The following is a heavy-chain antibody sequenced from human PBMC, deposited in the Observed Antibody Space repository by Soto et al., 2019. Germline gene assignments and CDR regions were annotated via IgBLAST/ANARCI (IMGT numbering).Heavy chain of an antibody. CDR1: GFTFTRYS. V-gene: IGHV3-21*04. CDR2: ISSTTNYI. J-gene: IGHJ4*02. D-gene: IGHD4-17*01. Sequence: PGGSLRLSCAASGFTFTRYSMNWVRQAPGKGLEWVSSISSTTNYIYYGDSMTGRFTISRDNDKNTLYLQLDRLRVEDSALYYWTRGPRPSSSGTVAYWGQGSLVTVSS. CDR3: TRGPRPSSSGTVAY.